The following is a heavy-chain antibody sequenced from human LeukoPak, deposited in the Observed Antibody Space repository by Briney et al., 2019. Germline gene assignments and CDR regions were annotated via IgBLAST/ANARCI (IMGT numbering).Heavy chain of an antibody. CDR3: ARDGPAPSMTTVTSNY. Sequence: GGSLRLSCAASAFTFSNYGMHWVRQAPGRGLEWVAFINYDGSDKYYTDSVKGRFTISRDNSKNTLYLQMNSMRTEDTAVYYCARDGPAPSMTTVTSNYWGQGTLVTVSS. CDR2: INYDGSDK. J-gene: IGHJ4*02. D-gene: IGHD4-17*01. CDR1: AFTFSNYG. V-gene: IGHV3-30*02.